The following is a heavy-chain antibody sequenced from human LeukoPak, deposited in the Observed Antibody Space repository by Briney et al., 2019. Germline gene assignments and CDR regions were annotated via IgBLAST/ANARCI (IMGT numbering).Heavy chain of an antibody. CDR3: ARAKRELPSYYYYMDV. J-gene: IGHJ6*03. Sequence: VASVKVSCKASGYTFTSYDINWVRQATGQGLEWMVWMNPNSGNTGYAQKFQGRVTMTRNTSISTAYMELSSLRSEDTAVYYCARAKRELPSYYYYMDVWGKGTTVTVSS. CDR2: MNPNSGNT. V-gene: IGHV1-8*01. CDR1: GYTFTSYD. D-gene: IGHD1-26*01.